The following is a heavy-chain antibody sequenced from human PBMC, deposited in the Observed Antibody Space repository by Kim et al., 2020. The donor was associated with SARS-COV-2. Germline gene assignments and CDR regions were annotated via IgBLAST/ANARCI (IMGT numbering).Heavy chain of an antibody. D-gene: IGHD6-19*01. Sequence: SQKFQGRVTITRDTSASTAYMELSSLRSEDTAVYYCARDNRGWSHEPFDYWGQGTLVTVSS. J-gene: IGHJ4*02. V-gene: IGHV1-3*01. CDR3: ARDNRGWSHEPFDY.